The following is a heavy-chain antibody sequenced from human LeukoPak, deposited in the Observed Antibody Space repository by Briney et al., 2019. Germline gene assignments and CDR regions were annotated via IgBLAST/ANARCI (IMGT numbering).Heavy chain of an antibody. V-gene: IGHV3-48*03. CDR1: GFTFSNYE. CDR2: ISSSGGTI. J-gene: IGHJ4*02. D-gene: IGHD1-1*01. CDR3: ARNPDAGTTDY. Sequence: PGGSLRLSCAASGFTFSNYEMNWVRQAPGKGLEWVSYISSSGGTINYADSVKGRFTISRDNAKNSLDLQMNSLRAEDTAFYYCARNPDAGTTDYWGQGTLVTVSS.